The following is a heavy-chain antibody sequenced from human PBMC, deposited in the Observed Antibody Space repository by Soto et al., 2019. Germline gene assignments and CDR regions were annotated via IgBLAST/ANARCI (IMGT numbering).Heavy chain of an antibody. CDR3: TPAHGYDSTN. CDR1: GFTVSNYG. D-gene: IGHD2-2*01. Sequence: EVQLLESGGGLVQPGGALRLSCAASGFTVSNYGMSWVRQAPGKGLEWISGLSDSGGRTYYADSVKGRFTISRDNSKNTLYLQMNSLSVEDTAIYHCTPAHGYDSTNWGQSPLFTVSS. CDR2: LSDSGGRT. J-gene: IGHJ1*01. V-gene: IGHV3-23*01.